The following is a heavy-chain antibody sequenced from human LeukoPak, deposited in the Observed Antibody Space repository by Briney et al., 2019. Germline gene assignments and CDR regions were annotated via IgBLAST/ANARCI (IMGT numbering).Heavy chain of an antibody. CDR3: AKNPPLASRVVVIFFDY. CDR2: ISGSGGST. J-gene: IGHJ4*02. V-gene: IGHV3-23*01. D-gene: IGHD3-22*01. CDR1: GFTFSSYG. Sequence: GGTLRLSCAASGFTFSSYGMSWVRQAPGKGLEWVSAISGSGGSTFYADSVKGRFTISRDNSKNTLYLQMNSLRAEDTAVYYCAKNPPLASRVVVIFFDYWGQGTLVTVSS.